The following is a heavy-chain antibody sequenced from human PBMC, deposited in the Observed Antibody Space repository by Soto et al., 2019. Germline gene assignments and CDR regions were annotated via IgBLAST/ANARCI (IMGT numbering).Heavy chain of an antibody. CDR1: GFTFRDYD. CDR2: ISSSGTAT. CDR3: AKGFLGSSSYFDP. D-gene: IGHD6-13*01. Sequence: GSLRLSCAASGFTFRDYDMSWIRQAPGKGLEWVSCISSSGTATYYADSVKGRFTISRDNAKNSLYVEMNSLRVEDTAVYYCAKGFLGSSSYFDPWGQGTLVTVSS. J-gene: IGHJ5*02. V-gene: IGHV3-11*01.